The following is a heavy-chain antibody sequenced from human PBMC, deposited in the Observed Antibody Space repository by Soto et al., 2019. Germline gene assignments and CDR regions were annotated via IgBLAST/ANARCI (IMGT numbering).Heavy chain of an antibody. CDR1: GFTVSSNY. V-gene: IGHV3-53*04. CDR3: ARVTDYYFDY. J-gene: IGHJ4*02. Sequence: PGGSLRLSCAASGFTVSSNYMSWVRQAPGKGLEWVSVIYSGGSTYYADSVKGRFTISRHNSKNTLYLQMNSLRSEDTAVYYCARVTDYYFDYWGQGTLVTVSS. CDR2: IYSGGST.